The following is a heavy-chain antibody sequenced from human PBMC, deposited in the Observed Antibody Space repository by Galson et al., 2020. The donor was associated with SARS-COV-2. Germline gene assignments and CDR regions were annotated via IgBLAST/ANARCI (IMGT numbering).Heavy chain of an antibody. Sequence: GESLKISCAASGFTFSSYGMHWVRQAPGKGLEWVAVIWYDGSNKYYADSVKGRFTISRDNSKNTLYLQMNSLRAEDTAVYYCARDFPPLYYYGSGSYYNGDDAFDIWGQGTMVTVSS. CDR3: ARDFPPLYYYGSGSYYNGDDAFDI. D-gene: IGHD3-10*01. CDR2: IWYDGSNK. J-gene: IGHJ3*02. CDR1: GFTFSSYG. V-gene: IGHV3-33*01.